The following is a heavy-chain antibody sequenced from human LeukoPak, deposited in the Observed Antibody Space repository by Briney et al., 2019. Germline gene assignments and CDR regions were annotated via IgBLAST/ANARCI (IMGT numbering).Heavy chain of an antibody. V-gene: IGHV4-39*01. CDR2: IYYSGST. J-gene: IGHJ4*02. CDR3: ARHVGGIAAAGTRPFDY. Sequence: SETLSLTCTVSGASFSSSTYYWGWIRQPPGKGLEWIGSIYYSGSTYYNPSLKSRVTMSVDTSKNQFSLKLSSVTAADTAVYYCARHVGGIAAAGTRPFDYWGQGTLVTVSS. D-gene: IGHD6-13*01. CDR1: GASFSSSTYY.